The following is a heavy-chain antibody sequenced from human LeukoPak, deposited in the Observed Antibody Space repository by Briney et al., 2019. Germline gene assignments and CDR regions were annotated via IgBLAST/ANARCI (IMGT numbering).Heavy chain of an antibody. CDR1: GGSISSYY. J-gene: IGHJ6*02. CDR2: IYYRGST. V-gene: IGHV4-59*12. CDR3: ASHYYYGMDV. Sequence: PSETLSLTCTVSGGSISSYYWSWIRQPPGKGLEWIGYIYYRGSTSYNPSLKSTATMSVDTSQSQFSLKLSSVTAADTAVYYCASHYYYGMDVWGQGTTVTVSS.